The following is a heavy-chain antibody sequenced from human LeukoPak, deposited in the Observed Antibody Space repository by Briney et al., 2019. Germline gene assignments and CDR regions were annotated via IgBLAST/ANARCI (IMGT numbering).Heavy chain of an antibody. CDR1: GFTFSSYW. D-gene: IGHD5-24*01. Sequence: GGSLRLSCAASGFTFSSYWMHWVRQAPGKGLVWVSRINSDGSSTNYADSVKGRFTISRDNAKNTLYLQMNSLRAEDTAVYYCARDHGYSDFDYWGQGTLVTVSS. J-gene: IGHJ4*02. CDR3: ARDHGYSDFDY. CDR2: INSDGSST. V-gene: IGHV3-74*01.